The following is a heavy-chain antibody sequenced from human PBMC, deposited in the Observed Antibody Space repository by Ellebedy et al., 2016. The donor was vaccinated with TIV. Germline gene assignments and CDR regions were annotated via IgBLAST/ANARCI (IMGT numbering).Heavy chain of an antibody. V-gene: IGHV4-34*01. Sequence: SETLSLTXSVSGVAFRTYSFYWTWIRQSPGKGLEWIGEIDQSGSTNYNPSLKSRVTISVDTSKNQFSLRLDSVTAADTAVYYCARGRRFSASFHPMMSTFEVWGQGTTVIVSS. CDR1: GVAFRTYSFY. CDR3: ARGRRFSASFHPMMSTFEV. J-gene: IGHJ3*01. CDR2: IDQSGST. D-gene: IGHD3-10*01.